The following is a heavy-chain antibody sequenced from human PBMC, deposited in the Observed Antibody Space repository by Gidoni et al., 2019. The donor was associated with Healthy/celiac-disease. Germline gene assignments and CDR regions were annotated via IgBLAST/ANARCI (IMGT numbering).Heavy chain of an antibody. J-gene: IGHJ4*02. CDR2: IYYSGNT. Sequence: LQMQEAGAGLVEASETPCLTCTVSGGAISSSSYYWGWIRQPPGKGLEWIGSIYYSGNTYYNPSLKSRVTISVDTSKNQFSLKLSSVTAADTAVFYCARQPVPDKPPYDVDYWGQGTLVTVSS. CDR1: GGAISSSSYY. V-gene: IGHV4-39*01. D-gene: IGHD6-19*01. CDR3: ARQPVPDKPPYDVDY.